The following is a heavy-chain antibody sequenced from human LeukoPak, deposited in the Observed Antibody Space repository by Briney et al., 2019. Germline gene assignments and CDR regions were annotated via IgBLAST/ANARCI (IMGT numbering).Heavy chain of an antibody. CDR3: ARDSRITAQKPGIAAADEGYYGMDV. Sequence: ASVKVSCKASGYTFTSYYMHWVRQAPGQGLEWMGIINPSGGSTSYAQKFQGRVTMTRDTSTSTVYMELSSLRSEDTAVYYCARDSRITAQKPGIAAADEGYYGMDVWGQGTTVTASS. V-gene: IGHV1-46*01. CDR2: INPSGGST. D-gene: IGHD6-25*01. CDR1: GYTFTSYY. J-gene: IGHJ6*02.